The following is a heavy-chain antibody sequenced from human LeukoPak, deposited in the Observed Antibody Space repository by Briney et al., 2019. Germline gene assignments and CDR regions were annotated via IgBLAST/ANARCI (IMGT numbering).Heavy chain of an antibody. D-gene: IGHD6-13*01. CDR3: AREVIAGVGTDAFDI. J-gene: IGHJ3*02. CDR1: GGSINSGNCF. Sequence: SETLSLTCTVSGGSINSGNCFWSWIRQHPAKGLEWIGYIFYSGNTYYNPSLESRVTISVDTSKNQFSLKLNSVTAADTAVYYCAREVIAGVGTDAFDIWGQGTMVTVSS. V-gene: IGHV4-31*03. CDR2: IFYSGNT.